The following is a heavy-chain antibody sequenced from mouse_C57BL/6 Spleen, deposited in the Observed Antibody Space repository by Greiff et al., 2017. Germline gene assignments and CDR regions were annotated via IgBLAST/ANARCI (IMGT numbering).Heavy chain of an antibody. V-gene: IGHV1-63*01. D-gene: IGHD2-4*01. CDR1: GYTFTNYW. Sequence: QVQLQQSGAELVRPGTSVKMSCKASGYTFTNYWIGWAKQRPGHGLEWIGDIYPGGGYTNYNEKFKGKATLTAEKSSSTAYMQFSSLTSEDSAIYYCARYGDYDEGYYAMDYWGQGTSVTVSS. CDR3: ARYGDYDEGYYAMDY. J-gene: IGHJ4*01. CDR2: IYPGGGYT.